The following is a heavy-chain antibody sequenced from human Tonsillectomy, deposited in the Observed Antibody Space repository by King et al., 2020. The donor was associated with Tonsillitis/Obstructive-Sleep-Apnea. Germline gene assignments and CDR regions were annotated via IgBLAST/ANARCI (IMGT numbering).Heavy chain of an antibody. J-gene: IGHJ4*02. V-gene: IGHV3-30*18. CDR3: AKDRSSSWTFDY. CDR2: ISYDGSKI. Sequence: VQLVESGGGVVQPGRSLRLSCAASGFTFSSYGMHWVRQAPGKGLERVAIISYDGSKIYYADSVKGRFTISRDNSKNTLYLQMNSLRGEDTAVYYCAKDRSSSWTFDYWGQGTLVTVSS. D-gene: IGHD6-13*01. CDR1: GFTFSSYG.